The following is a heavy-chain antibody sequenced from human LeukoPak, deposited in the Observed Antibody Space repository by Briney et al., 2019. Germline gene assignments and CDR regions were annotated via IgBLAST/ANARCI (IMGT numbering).Heavy chain of an antibody. V-gene: IGHV1-18*04. D-gene: IGHD3-16*01. CDR2: ISTYNGNT. J-gene: IGHJ4*02. CDR3: ARGLYDYVWGTFTSDFDY. Sequence: ASVKVSCKVSGYTFTGYYMHWVRQAPGQGLEWMGWISTYNGNTNYAQKLQDRVTMTTDTSTSTAYMELRSLRSDDTAVYFCARGLYDYVWGTFTSDFDYWGQGTLVTVSS. CDR1: GYTFTGYY.